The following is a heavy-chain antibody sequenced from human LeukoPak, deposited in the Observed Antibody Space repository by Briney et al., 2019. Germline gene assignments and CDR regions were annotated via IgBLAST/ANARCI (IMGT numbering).Heavy chain of an antibody. J-gene: IGHJ6*04. CDR2: ISSNGDST. CDR1: GFTFSSYE. V-gene: IGHV3-64*01. CDR3: ARDRPGDV. Sequence: GGSLRLSCAASGFTFSSYEMHWVHQAPGKGLEYVSAISSNGDSTYYANFVKGRFIISRDNSKNTLYLQMGSLRPEDMALYYCARDRPGDVWGEGTTVTVSS.